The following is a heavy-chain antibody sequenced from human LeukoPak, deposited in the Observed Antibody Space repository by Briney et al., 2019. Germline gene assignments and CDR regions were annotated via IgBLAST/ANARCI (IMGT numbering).Heavy chain of an antibody. CDR2: ISSSSSYI. Sequence: GGSLRLSCAASGFTFSSYSMNWVRQAPGKGLEWVASISSSSSYIYYADSVKGRFTISRDNAKNSLYLQMSSLRAEETAVYYCARDVSSGSYYWFDPWGQGTLVTVSS. CDR3: ARDVSSGSYYWFDP. D-gene: IGHD3-10*01. CDR1: GFTFSSYS. V-gene: IGHV3-21*01. J-gene: IGHJ5*02.